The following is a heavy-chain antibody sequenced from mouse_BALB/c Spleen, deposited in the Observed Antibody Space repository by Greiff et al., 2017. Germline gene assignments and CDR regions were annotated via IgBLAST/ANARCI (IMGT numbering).Heavy chain of an antibody. V-gene: IGHV5-9-3*01. Sequence: DVKLVESGGGLAKPGGSLKLSCAASGFTFSSYAMSWVRQTPEKRLEWVATISSGGSYTYYPDSVKGRFTISRDNAKNTLYLQMSSLRSEDTAMYYCARPSLYGNYLAYWGQGTLVTVSA. J-gene: IGHJ3*01. CDR2: ISSGGSYT. D-gene: IGHD2-10*02. CDR1: GFTFSSYA. CDR3: ARPSLYGNYLAY.